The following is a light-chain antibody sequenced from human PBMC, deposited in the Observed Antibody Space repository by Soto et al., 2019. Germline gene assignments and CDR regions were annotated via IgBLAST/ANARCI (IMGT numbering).Light chain of an antibody. CDR3: QQYGSSPLT. J-gene: IGKJ1*01. CDR2: GAS. CDR1: QSVSSSY. Sequence: EIVLTQSPGTLSLSPGERATLSCRASQSVSSSYLAWYQQKPGQAPRLLIYGASSRATGIPDGFSGSGSGTDFTLTISRLEPEDFAVYYCQQYGSSPLTFGQGTKVDNK. V-gene: IGKV3-20*01.